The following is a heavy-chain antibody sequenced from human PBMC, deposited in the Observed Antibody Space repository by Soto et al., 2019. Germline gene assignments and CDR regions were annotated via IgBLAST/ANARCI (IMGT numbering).Heavy chain of an antibody. J-gene: IGHJ4*02. D-gene: IGHD3-3*01. CDR2: IWYDGSNK. CDR1: GFTFSSYG. CDR3: ARGLYDLASSPYFDY. V-gene: IGHV3-33*01. Sequence: GGSLRLSCAASGFTFSSYGMHWIRQAPGKGLEWVAVIWYDGSNKYYADSVKGRFTISRDNSKNTLYLQMNSLRAEDTAVYYCARGLYDLASSPYFDYWGQGTLVTVSS.